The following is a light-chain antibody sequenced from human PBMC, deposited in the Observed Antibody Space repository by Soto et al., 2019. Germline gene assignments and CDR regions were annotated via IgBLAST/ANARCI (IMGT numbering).Light chain of an antibody. CDR1: QSVSSSY. CDR3: QQRSNWPPIT. J-gene: IGKJ5*01. CDR2: DAS. Sequence: EIVLPQSPGTLSLSPGERATLSCMASQSVSSSYLAWYQQKPGQAPRLLIYDASNRATGIPARFSGSGSGTDFTLTISSLEPEDFAVYYCQQRSNWPPITFGQGTRLEIK. V-gene: IGKV3D-20*02.